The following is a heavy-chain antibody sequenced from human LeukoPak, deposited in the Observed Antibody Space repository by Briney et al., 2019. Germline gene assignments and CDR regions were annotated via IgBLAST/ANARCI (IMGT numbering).Heavy chain of an antibody. J-gene: IGHJ3*02. CDR2: IYYSGST. D-gene: IGHD2-2*01. V-gene: IGHV4-30-4*01. Sequence: PSETLSLTCTVSGGSISSGDYYWSWIRQPPGKGLEWIGYIYYSGSTYYNPSLKSRVTISVDTSKNQFSLKLSSVTAADTAVYYCATRSTSGGAFDIWGQGTVVTVSS. CDR3: ATRSTSGGAFDI. CDR1: GGSISSGDYY.